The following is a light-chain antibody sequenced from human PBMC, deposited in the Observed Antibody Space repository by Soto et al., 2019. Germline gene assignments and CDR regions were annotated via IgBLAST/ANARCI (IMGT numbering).Light chain of an antibody. CDR3: CSYAGSYTIVG. CDR1: SSDVGGYNY. Sequence: QSALTQPRSVSGSPGQSVTISCTGTSSDVGGYNYVSWYQQHPGKAPKLLIYDVSKRPSGVPDRFSGSKSGNTSSLTISGLQAEDEADYYCCSYAGSYTIVGFGGGTKLTGL. CDR2: DVS. J-gene: IGLJ2*01. V-gene: IGLV2-11*01.